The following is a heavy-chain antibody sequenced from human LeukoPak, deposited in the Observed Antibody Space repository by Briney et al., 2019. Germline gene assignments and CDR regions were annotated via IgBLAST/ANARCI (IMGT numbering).Heavy chain of an antibody. Sequence: GGSLRLSCAASGFTVSSNYMSWVRQAPGKGLEWVSAISGSGGSTYYADSVKGRFTISRDNSKNTLYLQMNSLRAEDTAVYYCAKAAMAEYYFDYWGQGTLVTVSS. D-gene: IGHD5-18*01. V-gene: IGHV3-23*01. J-gene: IGHJ4*02. CDR3: AKAAMAEYYFDY. CDR1: GFTVSSNY. CDR2: ISGSGGST.